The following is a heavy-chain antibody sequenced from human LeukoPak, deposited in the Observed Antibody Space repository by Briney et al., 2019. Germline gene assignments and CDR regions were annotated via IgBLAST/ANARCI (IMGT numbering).Heavy chain of an antibody. V-gene: IGHV4-34*01. Sequence: PSETLSLTCAVYGGSFSGYYWSWIRQPPGKGLEWIGEINHSGSTNYNPSLKSRVTISVDTSKNQFSLKLSSVTAADTAVYYCARRGHPGFDYWGQGTLVTVSS. D-gene: IGHD3-10*01. J-gene: IGHJ4*02. CDR2: INHSGST. CDR1: GGSFSGYY. CDR3: ARRGHPGFDY.